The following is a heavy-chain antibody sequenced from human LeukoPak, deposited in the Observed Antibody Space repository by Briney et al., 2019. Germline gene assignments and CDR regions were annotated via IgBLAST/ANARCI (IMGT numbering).Heavy chain of an antibody. D-gene: IGHD1-26*01. Sequence: PGRSLRLSCAASGFTFDDYAMHWVRQAPGKGLEWVSGISWNSGSIGYADSVKGRFTISRDNAKNSLYLQMNSLRAEDTAVYYCAKESLWDLLPYDYFDYWGQGTLVTVSS. CDR1: GFTFDDYA. V-gene: IGHV3-9*01. CDR2: ISWNSGSI. CDR3: AKESLWDLLPYDYFDY. J-gene: IGHJ4*02.